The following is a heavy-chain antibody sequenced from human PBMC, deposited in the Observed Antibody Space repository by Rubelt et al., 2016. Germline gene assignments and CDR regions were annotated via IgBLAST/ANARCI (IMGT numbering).Heavy chain of an antibody. CDR3: AKGGPEIYDSSGYSSPADAFDI. CDR2: ISGSGGST. D-gene: IGHD3-22*01. J-gene: IGHJ3*02. Sequence: GRGLEWVSAISGSGGSTYYADSVKGRFTISRDNSKNTLYLQMNSLRAEDTAVYYCAKGGPEIYDSSGYSSPADAFDIWGQGTMVTVSS. V-gene: IGHV3-23*01.